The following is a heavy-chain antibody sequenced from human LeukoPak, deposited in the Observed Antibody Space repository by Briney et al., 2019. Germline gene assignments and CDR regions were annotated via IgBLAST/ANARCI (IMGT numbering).Heavy chain of an antibody. Sequence: ASVKVSCKASGYTFTRYGISWVRQAPGQGLEWMGWISGYNGNTNYAQKFQGRVTMTTDTSTSTVYMELRNLRSDDTAVYYCERTMAEHAFDIWGQGTMVTVSS. V-gene: IGHV1-18*01. CDR3: ERTMAEHAFDI. J-gene: IGHJ3*02. CDR2: ISGYNGNT. CDR1: GYTFTRYG. D-gene: IGHD3-10*01.